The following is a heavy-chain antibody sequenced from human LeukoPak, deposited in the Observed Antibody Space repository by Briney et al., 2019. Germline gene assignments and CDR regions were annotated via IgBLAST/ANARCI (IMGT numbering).Heavy chain of an antibody. CDR3: ARVTSSGYYYYYMDV. CDR2: IYTSGST. V-gene: IGHV4-61*02. J-gene: IGHJ6*03. D-gene: IGHD3-22*01. Sequence: SETLSLTCTVSGGSISSGSYYWSWIRQPAGKGLEWIGRIYTSGSTNYNPSLKSRVTMSVDTSKNQFSLKLSSVTAADTAVHYCARVTSSGYYYYYMDVWGKGTTVTVSS. CDR1: GGSISSGSYY.